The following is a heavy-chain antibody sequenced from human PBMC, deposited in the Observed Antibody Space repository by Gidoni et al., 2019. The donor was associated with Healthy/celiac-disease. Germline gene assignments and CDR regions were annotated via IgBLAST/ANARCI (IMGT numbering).Heavy chain of an antibody. CDR1: GFTFDDYA. V-gene: IGHV3-9*01. CDR3: AKGGITMIVVGPFDY. Sequence: EVQLVESGGGLVQPGRSLRLSCAASGFTFDDYAMHWVRQAPGKGLEWVSGISWNSGSIGYADSVKGRFTISRDNAKNSLYLQMNSLRAEDTALYYCAKGGITMIVVGPFDYWGQGTLVTVSS. D-gene: IGHD3-22*01. CDR2: ISWNSGSI. J-gene: IGHJ4*02.